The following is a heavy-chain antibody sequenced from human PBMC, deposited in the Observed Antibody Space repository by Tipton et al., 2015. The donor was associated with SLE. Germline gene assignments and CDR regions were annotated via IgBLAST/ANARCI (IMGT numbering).Heavy chain of an antibody. CDR2: INHSGST. J-gene: IGHJ3*02. Sequence: TLSLTCAVYGGSFSGYYWNWIRQPPGKGLEWIGEINHSGSTNYNPSLKSRVTISVDTSKNQFSLKLSSVTAADTAVYYCAREWFGAFDIWGQGTMVTVSS. D-gene: IGHD3-16*01. CDR3: AREWFGAFDI. V-gene: IGHV4-34*01. CDR1: GGSFSGYY.